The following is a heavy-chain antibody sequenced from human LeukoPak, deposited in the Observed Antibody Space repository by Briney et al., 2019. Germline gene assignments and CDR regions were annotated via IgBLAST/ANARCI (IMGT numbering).Heavy chain of an antibody. Sequence: SETLSLTXTVSGGSISSYYWGWIRQPPGKGLEWIGYIYYSGSTNYNPSLKSRVTISVDTSKNQFSLKLSSVTAADTAVYYCARMGPYYDFWSGYDFDYWGQGTLVTVSS. CDR2: IYYSGST. CDR3: ARMGPYYDFWSGYDFDY. CDR1: GGSISSYY. D-gene: IGHD3-3*01. J-gene: IGHJ4*02. V-gene: IGHV4-59*01.